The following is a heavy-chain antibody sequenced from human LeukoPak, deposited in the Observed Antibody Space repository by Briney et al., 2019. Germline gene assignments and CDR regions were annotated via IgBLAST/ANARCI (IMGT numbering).Heavy chain of an antibody. Sequence: SQTLSLTCTVSGGSISSGGYYWSWIRQPPGKGLEWIGYIYYSGSTNYNPSLKSRVTISVDTSKNQFSLKLSSVTAADTAVYYCASSSSGSPSGPLDYWGQGTLVTVSS. D-gene: IGHD3-10*01. CDR3: ASSSSGSPSGPLDY. CDR2: IYYSGST. V-gene: IGHV4-61*08. J-gene: IGHJ4*02. CDR1: GGSISSGGYY.